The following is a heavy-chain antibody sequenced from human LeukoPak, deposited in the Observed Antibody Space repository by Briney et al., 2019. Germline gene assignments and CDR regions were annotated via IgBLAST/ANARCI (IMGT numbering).Heavy chain of an antibody. D-gene: IGHD3-22*01. CDR3: ATLPYDSSGQEFDY. V-gene: IGHV1-24*01. J-gene: IGHJ4*02. Sequence: ASVKVSCKASGYTFTGYYMHWVRQAPGKGLEWMGGFDPEDGETIYAQKFQGRVTMTEGTSTDTAYMELSSLRSEDTAVYYCATLPYDSSGQEFDYWGQGTLVTVSS. CDR1: GYTFTGYY. CDR2: FDPEDGET.